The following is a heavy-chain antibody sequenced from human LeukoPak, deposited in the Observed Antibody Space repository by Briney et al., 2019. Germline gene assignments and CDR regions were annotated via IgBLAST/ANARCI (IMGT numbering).Heavy chain of an antibody. CDR3: AKPLVPGELPVDY. D-gene: IGHD3-16*01. Sequence: PGGSLRLSCAASGFTFSSYAMSWVRQAPGEGLGWVSAISGSGGSTYYADSVKGRFTIFRDNSKNTLYLQMNSLRAEDTVVYYCAKPLVPGELPVDYWGQGTLVTVSS. CDR1: GFTFSSYA. CDR2: ISGSGGST. V-gene: IGHV3-23*01. J-gene: IGHJ4*02.